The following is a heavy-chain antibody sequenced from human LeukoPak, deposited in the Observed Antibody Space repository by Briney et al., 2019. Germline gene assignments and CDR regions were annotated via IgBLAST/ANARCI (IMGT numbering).Heavy chain of an antibody. V-gene: IGHV3-23*01. D-gene: IGHD5-12*01. Sequence: GGSLRLSCVASEFTFSTYAMSWVRQAPGKGLEWVSGISDSGGSTYYADSVQGRFTISRDNSKNTLYLQMNSLRAEDTAVYYCVRTGYSAYDPFDYWGQGTLVTVSS. J-gene: IGHJ4*02. CDR2: ISDSGGST. CDR1: EFTFSTYA. CDR3: VRTGYSAYDPFDY.